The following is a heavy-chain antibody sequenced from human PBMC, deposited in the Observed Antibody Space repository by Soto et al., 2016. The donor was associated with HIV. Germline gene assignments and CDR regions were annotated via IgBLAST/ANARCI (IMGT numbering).Heavy chain of an antibody. CDR1: GFTFSSYW. V-gene: IGHV3-74*01. CDR2: ISSDGTSR. D-gene: IGHD3-22*01. Sequence: EVQLVESGGGLVQPGGSLRLSCAASGFTFSSYWMHWVRQVPGKGLEWVSRISSDGTSRNYADDVKGRFTISRDNARNTLFLQMNSLRAEDTAVYYCARDGYYYDSSGYYWKRDFDYWGQGNLVIVSA. CDR3: ARDGYYYDSSGYYWKRDFDY. J-gene: IGHJ4*02.